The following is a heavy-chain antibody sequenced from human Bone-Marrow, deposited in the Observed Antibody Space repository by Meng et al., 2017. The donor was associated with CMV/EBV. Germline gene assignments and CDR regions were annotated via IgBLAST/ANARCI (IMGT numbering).Heavy chain of an antibody. J-gene: IGHJ6*02. CDR1: GFTFSSYA. D-gene: IGHD3-3*01. CDR3: ARGVYDFWSGYSSYYYAMDF. Sequence: GESLKISCAASGFTFSSYAMHWVRQAPGKGLEWVSYISVTGSTKYYAASVKDRFAISRDNAKDTLYLQMNNLRAEDTAVYYCARGVYDFWSGYSSYYYAMDFWGQGTMVTVSS. CDR2: ISVTGSTK. V-gene: IGHV3-48*04.